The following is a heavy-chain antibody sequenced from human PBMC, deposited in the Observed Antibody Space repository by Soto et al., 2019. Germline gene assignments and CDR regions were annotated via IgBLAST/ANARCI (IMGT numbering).Heavy chain of an antibody. D-gene: IGHD3-16*02. CDR2: INHSGST. V-gene: IGHV4-34*01. J-gene: IGHJ3*02. CDR3: AREYYDYSGGSYRQPYAFEI. Sequence: SETLSLTCAVYGGSFSGYYWSWIRQPPGKGLEWIGEINHSGSTNYNPSLKSRVTISVDTSKNQFSLKLSSVTAADTAVYYCAREYYDYSGGSYRQPYAFEIWGQGTMVTVAS. CDR1: GGSFSGYY.